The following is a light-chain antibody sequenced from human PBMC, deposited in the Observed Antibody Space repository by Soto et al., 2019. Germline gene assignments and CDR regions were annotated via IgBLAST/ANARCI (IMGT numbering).Light chain of an antibody. CDR2: AAS. J-gene: IGKJ3*01. Sequence: DIQMTQSPTSLSASVGDRVTITCRASQGIRNFVAWYQQKPGKAPKLLLYAASTLQSGVPSRVSGSGSGTDVPLTSNSLQPEDVATYSCQKYSSVPVFGPGTKVEIK. CDR3: QKYSSVPV. CDR1: QGIRNF. V-gene: IGKV1-27*01.